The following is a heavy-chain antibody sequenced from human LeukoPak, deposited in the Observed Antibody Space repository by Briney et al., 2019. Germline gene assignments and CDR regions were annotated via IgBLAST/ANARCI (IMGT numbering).Heavy chain of an antibody. CDR3: ARRADVTLVRGVAYGMDV. Sequence: GSLRLSCAASGFTLSNYWMYWVRQAPGKGPVWVSRMNSDGQTTSYADSVKGRFTISRDNAKNTLYLQLNSLRAEDTAVYYCARRADVTLVRGVAYGMDVWGQGTTVTVSS. CDR1: GFTLSNYW. CDR2: MNSDGQTT. V-gene: IGHV3-74*01. J-gene: IGHJ6*02. D-gene: IGHD3-10*01.